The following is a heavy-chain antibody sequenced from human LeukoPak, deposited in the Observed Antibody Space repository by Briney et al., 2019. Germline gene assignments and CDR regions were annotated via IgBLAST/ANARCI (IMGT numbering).Heavy chain of an antibody. D-gene: IGHD5-24*01. CDR1: GFTFSSYS. J-gene: IGHJ4*02. V-gene: IGHV3-48*02. CDR3: ARDSQFASDH. Sequence: GGSLRLSCAASGFTFSSYSMNWARQAPGKGLEWVSYISSRSSLIYYADSVKGRFTISRGNARSSVYLQMSSLRDEDTAVYYCARDSQFASDHWGQGTLVTVSS. CDR2: ISSRSSLI.